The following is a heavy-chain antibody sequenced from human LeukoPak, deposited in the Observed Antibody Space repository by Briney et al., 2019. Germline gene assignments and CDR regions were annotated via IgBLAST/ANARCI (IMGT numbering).Heavy chain of an antibody. D-gene: IGHD3-22*01. V-gene: IGHV5-51*01. J-gene: IGHJ4*02. CDR1: GYSFTTYW. Sequence: HGESLKISCKGSGYSFTTYWVGWVRQMPGKGLEWMGIIYPGDSDTRYSPSFQGQVTISADKSIRTAYLQWSSLKASDTAMYYCASGVVKSRAIDYWGQGTLVTVSS. CDR2: IYPGDSDT. CDR3: ASGVVKSRAIDY.